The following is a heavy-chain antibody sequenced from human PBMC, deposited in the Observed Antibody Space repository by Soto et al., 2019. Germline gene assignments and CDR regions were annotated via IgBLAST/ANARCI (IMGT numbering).Heavy chain of an antibody. CDR2: IYSGGST. J-gene: IGHJ3*02. V-gene: IGHV3-53*01. D-gene: IGHD3-22*01. CDR1: GFTVSSNY. CDR3: ARAGNYYDSSRAIDI. Sequence: PGGSLRLSCAASGFTVSSNYMSWVRQAPGKGLEWVSVIYSGGSTYYADTVKGRFTISRDNPKNTLYLQMNSLRAEDTAVYYCARAGNYYDSSRAIDIWGQGTMVTVSS.